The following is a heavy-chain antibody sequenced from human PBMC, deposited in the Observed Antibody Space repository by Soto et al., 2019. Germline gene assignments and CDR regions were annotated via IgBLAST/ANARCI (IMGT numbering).Heavy chain of an antibody. CDR1: GFTFSSYA. Sequence: GGSLRLSCAASGFTFSSYAMSWVRQAPGKGLEWVSAISGSGGSTYYADSVKGRFTISRDNSKNTLYLQMNSLRAEDTAVYYCANPGGFWSGYYGPRLRMGDYYYGMDVWGQGTTVTVSS. J-gene: IGHJ6*02. D-gene: IGHD3-3*01. CDR2: ISGSGGST. V-gene: IGHV3-23*01. CDR3: ANPGGFWSGYYGPRLRMGDYYYGMDV.